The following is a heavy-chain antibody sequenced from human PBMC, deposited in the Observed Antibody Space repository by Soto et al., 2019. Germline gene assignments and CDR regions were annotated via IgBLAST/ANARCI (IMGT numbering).Heavy chain of an antibody. D-gene: IGHD3-22*01. CDR1: GFTFSNAW. CDR3: TTSPSYDSSGYDY. J-gene: IGHJ4*02. Sequence: GGSLRLPCAASGFTFSNAWMSWVRQAPGKGLEWVGRIKSKTDGGTTDYAAPVKGRFTISRDDSKNTLYLQMNSLKTEDTAVYYCTTSPSYDSSGYDYWGQGTLVTVSS. V-gene: IGHV3-15*01. CDR2: IKSKTDGGTT.